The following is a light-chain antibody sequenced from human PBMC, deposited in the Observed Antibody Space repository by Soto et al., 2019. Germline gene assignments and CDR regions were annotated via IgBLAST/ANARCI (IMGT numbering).Light chain of an antibody. V-gene: IGLV1-47*01. CDR2: RNN. J-gene: IGLJ7*01. Sequence: QSVLTQPPSASGTPGQRVTISCSGSSSNIGSNYVYWYQQLPGTAPKLLIYRNNQRPSGVPDRFSGSQSGTSASLAISGLRSEDEADYYCAAWDDSLSGPVFGVGTQLTVL. CDR3: AAWDDSLSGPV. CDR1: SSNIGSNY.